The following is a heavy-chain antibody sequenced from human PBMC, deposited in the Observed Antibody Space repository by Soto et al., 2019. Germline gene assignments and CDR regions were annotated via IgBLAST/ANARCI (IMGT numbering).Heavy chain of an antibody. V-gene: IGHV3-7*03. CDR1: GFTFSSYW. Sequence: GGSLRLSCAASGFTFSSYWMSWVRQAPGKGLEWVANIKQDGSEKYYVDSVKGRFTISRDNAKNSLYLQMNSLRAEDTAVYYCARDPDRLLWFGETNWFDPWGQGTPVTVYS. CDR2: IKQDGSEK. J-gene: IGHJ5*02. CDR3: ARDPDRLLWFGETNWFDP. D-gene: IGHD3-10*01.